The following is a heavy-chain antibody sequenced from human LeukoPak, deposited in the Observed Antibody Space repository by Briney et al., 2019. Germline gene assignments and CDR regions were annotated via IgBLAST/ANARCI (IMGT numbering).Heavy chain of an antibody. CDR2: IRYDGNKK. CDR1: GLKFSSYG. CDR3: VRDNPRCCGVIPSNIDDY. D-gene: IGHD2/OR15-2a*01. J-gene: IGHJ4*02. Sequence: GGSLRLSCAMSGLKFSSYGIHWVRQAPGKGLEWVAFIRYDGNKKDYADSVKGRFTISRDNSKKTLYLQMNSLRTEDTAVYYCVRDNPRCCGVIPSNIDDYWGQGTLVTVSS. V-gene: IGHV3-30*02.